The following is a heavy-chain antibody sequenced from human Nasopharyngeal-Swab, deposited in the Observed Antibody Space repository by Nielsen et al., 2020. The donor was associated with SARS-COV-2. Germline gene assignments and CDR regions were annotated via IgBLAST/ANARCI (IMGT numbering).Heavy chain of an antibody. CDR3: ARGGPLLRYFPRNWFDP. D-gene: IGHD3-9*01. J-gene: IGHJ5*02. V-gene: IGHV4-34*01. CDR2: INHSGGT. Sequence: RQAPGKGLEWIGEINHSGGTNYNPSLKSRVTISVDTSKNQFSLKLSSVTAADTAVYYCARGGPLLRYFPRNWFDPWGQGTLVTVSS.